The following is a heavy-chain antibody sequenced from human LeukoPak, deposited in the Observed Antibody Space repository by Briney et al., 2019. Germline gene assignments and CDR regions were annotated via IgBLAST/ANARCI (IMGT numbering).Heavy chain of an antibody. J-gene: IGHJ4*02. CDR1: GESFSGYY. V-gene: IGHV4-34*01. CDR2: INHSGST. CDR3: ASLSLSR. Sequence: SETLSLTCVVYGESFSGYYWSWIRQPPGKGLEWIGEINHSGSTNYNPSLKSRVTISVDTSKNQFSLKLSSVTAADTAVYYCASLSLSRWGQGTLVTVSS. D-gene: IGHD3-3*02.